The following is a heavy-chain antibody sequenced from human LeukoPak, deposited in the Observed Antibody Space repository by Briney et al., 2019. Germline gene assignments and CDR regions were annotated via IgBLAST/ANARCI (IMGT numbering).Heavy chain of an antibody. Sequence: PGGSLRLSCAASGFTFSSYAMSWVRQAPGKGLEWVSAISGSGGSTYYADSVKGRFTISRDNSKNTLYLQMNSLRAEGTAVYYCAKAPVVLGSYYSDYWGQGTLVTVSS. D-gene: IGHD1-26*01. J-gene: IGHJ4*02. CDR2: ISGSGGST. V-gene: IGHV3-23*01. CDR3: AKAPVVLGSYYSDY. CDR1: GFTFSSYA.